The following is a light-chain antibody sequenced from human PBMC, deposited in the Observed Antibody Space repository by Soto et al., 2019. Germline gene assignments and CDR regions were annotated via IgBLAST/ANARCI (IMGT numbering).Light chain of an antibody. J-gene: IGKJ4*01. Sequence: DVVMTQTPLSLSVAPGQPASISCKSSQSLLHITGETFLFWYLQKPGQSPQLLIYEVSTRVSGVPDRFSGSGSGTDFTLEISRVETDDVGIYYCMQALHTPLTFGGGTKVEIK. CDR1: QSLLHITGETF. CDR3: MQALHTPLT. V-gene: IGKV2-29*03. CDR2: EVS.